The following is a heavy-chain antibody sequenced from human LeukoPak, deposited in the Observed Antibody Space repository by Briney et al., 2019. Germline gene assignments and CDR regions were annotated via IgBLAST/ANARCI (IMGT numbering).Heavy chain of an antibody. CDR1: GFTFSSYG. CDR2: IWYDGSNK. D-gene: IGHD2-2*01. V-gene: IGHV3-33*06. CDR3: AKGLTLGYCGSTSCSEYFQH. J-gene: IGHJ1*01. Sequence: GGSLRLSCAASGFTFSSYGMHWVRQAPGKGLEWVAVIWYDGSNKYYADSVKGRFTISGDNSKNTLYLQMNSLRAEETAVYYCAKGLTLGYCGSTSCSEYFQHWGQGTLVTVSS.